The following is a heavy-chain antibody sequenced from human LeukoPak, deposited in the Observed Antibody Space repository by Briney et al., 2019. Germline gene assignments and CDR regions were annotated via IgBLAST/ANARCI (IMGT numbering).Heavy chain of an antibody. CDR3: ASRAFIGGTLDY. J-gene: IGHJ4*02. V-gene: IGHV1-69*06. CDR2: IIPIFGTA. Sequence: SVKVSCKASGGTFSSYAISWVRQAPGQGLEWMEGIIPIFGTANYAQKFQGRVTITADKSTSTAYMELSSLRSEDTAVYYCASRAFIGGTLDYWGQGTLVTVSS. CDR1: GGTFSSYA. D-gene: IGHD3-16*02.